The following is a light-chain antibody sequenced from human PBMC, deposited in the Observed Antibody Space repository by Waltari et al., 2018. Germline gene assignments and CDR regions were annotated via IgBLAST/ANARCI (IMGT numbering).Light chain of an antibody. CDR3: QQFVGAPLT. CDR2: WAS. CDR1: QSLLDTSNNKNY. J-gene: IGKJ4*01. V-gene: IGKV4-1*01. Sequence: DIVMTQSPHSLAVSLGERATINCKSSQSLLDTSNNKNYLVWYQQKAGQPPKLLFFWASIRKSGVPDRFTASGSGTDFTLTISSLQPEDVAVYYCQQFVGAPLTFGGGTRVEVK.